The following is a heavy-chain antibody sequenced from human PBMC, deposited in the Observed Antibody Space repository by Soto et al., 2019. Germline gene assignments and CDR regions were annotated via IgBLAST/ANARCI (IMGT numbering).Heavy chain of an antibody. D-gene: IGHD3-10*01. Sequence: GGSLRLSCAASGFTFSSYAMSWVRQAPGKGMGWVSGISDSGGSTYYSDSVKGRFTISRDNSKNTLYLQMNSRRAEDTAVYCCAKSTNYYGSAPYYFDYWGQGTLVTVSS. CDR3: AKSTNYYGSAPYYFDY. J-gene: IGHJ4*02. V-gene: IGHV3-23*01. CDR1: GFTFSSYA. CDR2: ISDSGGST.